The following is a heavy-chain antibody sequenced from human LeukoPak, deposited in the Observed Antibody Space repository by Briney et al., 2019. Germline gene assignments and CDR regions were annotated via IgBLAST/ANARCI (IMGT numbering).Heavy chain of an antibody. CDR3: ARVGIAVAAADYYYYGMDV. CDR1: GGSISSYY. V-gene: IGHV4-59*01. D-gene: IGHD6-19*01. Sequence: SETLSLTCTVSGGSISSYYWSWIRQPPGKGLEWIGYIYYSGSTNYNPSLKSRVTISVDTSKNQFSLKLSSVTAADTAVYYCARVGIAVAAADYYYYGMDVWGQGTTVTVSS. CDR2: IYYSGST. J-gene: IGHJ6*02.